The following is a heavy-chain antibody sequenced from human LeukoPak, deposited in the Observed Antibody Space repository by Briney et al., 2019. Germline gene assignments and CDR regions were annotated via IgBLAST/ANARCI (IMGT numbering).Heavy chain of an antibody. Sequence: SETLSLTCTVSGGSISSGDYYWRWIRQPPGKGLEWIGYIYYSGITNYNPSLKSRVTISVDTSKNQFSLKLSSVTAADTAVYYCARETIIVGRAEFGAWGQGTLVTVSS. CDR1: GGSISSGDYY. V-gene: IGHV4-61*08. D-gene: IGHD3-22*01. CDR3: ARETIIVGRAEFGA. CDR2: IYYSGIT. J-gene: IGHJ5*02.